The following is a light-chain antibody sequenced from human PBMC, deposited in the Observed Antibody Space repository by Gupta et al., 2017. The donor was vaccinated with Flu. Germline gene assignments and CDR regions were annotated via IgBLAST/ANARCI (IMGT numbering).Light chain of an antibody. Sequence: GGALPSKYAYWYLQEAGQAPLNIIYKDSQKPSGIPARFSGSSSETVATLTISGVQADDEADYYCQSADSRGSSPLVFGTGTRVTVL. J-gene: IGLJ1*01. CDR2: KDS. CDR3: QSADSRGSSPLV. V-gene: IGLV3-25*03. CDR1: ALPSKY.